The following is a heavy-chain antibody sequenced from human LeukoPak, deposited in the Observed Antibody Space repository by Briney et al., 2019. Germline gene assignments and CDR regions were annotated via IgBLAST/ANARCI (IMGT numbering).Heavy chain of an antibody. CDR2: ISSRGGTT. Sequence: GGSLRLSCAASGFSFSSYAMSWVRQGQGTGLEWVSGISSRGGTTDYADFVKGRFTMSRDNSKNTLYLQMHSLRAEDTAVYYCAKDLRGLYDYVRGSYAVDIWGQGTTVTVSS. CDR3: AKDLRGLYDYVRGSYAVDI. J-gene: IGHJ3*02. CDR1: GFSFSSYA. D-gene: IGHD3-16*01. V-gene: IGHV3-23*01.